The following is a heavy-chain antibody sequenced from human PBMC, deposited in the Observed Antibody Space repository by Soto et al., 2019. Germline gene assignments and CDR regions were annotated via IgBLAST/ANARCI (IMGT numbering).Heavy chain of an antibody. V-gene: IGHV4-30-2*01. CDR1: GGSISRGCYS. Sequence: SETRSPTCAVSGGSISRGCYSWSWIRQPPGKGLEWIGYIYHSGSTYYNPSLKSRVTISVDRSKNQFSLKLSSVTAADTAVDYWARGMTWIVVAKGVCFESWGPGILLTL. D-gene: IGHD3-22*01. CDR3: ARGMTWIVVAKGVCFES. CDR2: IYHSGST. J-gene: IGHJ5*01.